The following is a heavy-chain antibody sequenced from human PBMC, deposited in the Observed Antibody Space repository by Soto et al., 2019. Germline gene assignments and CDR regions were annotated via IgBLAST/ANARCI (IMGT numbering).Heavy chain of an antibody. Sequence: QVQLVQSGADVKKPGSSVKVSCKASGGTFSSYTISWVRQAPGLGLEWMGRIIPILDIADYAQKFQGRVTITADKATSTAYRELSSLRSEDTAVYYCTTTVTTGYMDVWGKGTTVTVAS. CDR1: GGTFSSYT. D-gene: IGHD4-17*01. CDR2: IIPILDIA. CDR3: TTTVTTGYMDV. J-gene: IGHJ6*03. V-gene: IGHV1-69*02.